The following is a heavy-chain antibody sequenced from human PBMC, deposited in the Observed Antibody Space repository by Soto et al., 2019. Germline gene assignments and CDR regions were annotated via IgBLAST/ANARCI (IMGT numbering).Heavy chain of an antibody. CDR2: IRWNSNTI. Sequence: SLRLSCAACGFTYDNYAMHWVRQAQGPGRGWVSGIRWNSNTISYEDSVNGRFTISRDNANHSLYLQTTSLRAEDTAFYYCAKDNGPNWGQGTLVTASS. J-gene: IGHJ4*02. CDR1: GFTYDNYA. V-gene: IGHV3-9*01. CDR3: AKDNGPN.